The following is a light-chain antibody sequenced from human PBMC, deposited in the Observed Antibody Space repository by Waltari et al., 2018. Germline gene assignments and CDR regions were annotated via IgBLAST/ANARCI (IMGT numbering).Light chain of an antibody. CDR1: SSNIGHNS. J-gene: IGLJ3*02. CDR3: AAWDASLSSWL. CDR2: YDD. V-gene: IGLV1-36*01. Sequence: QSVLTQPPSVSGAPRQRVTISCSGSSSNIGHNSVNWYQQLPGKPPKLLIYYDDFVPSGVSDRFSGSKSGTSASLAIAGLQSEDEAHYYCAAWDASLSSWLFGGGTKLTVL.